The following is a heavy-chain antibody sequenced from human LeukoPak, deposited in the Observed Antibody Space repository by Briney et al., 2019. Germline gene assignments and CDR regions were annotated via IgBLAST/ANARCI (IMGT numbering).Heavy chain of an antibody. J-gene: IGHJ3*02. CDR3: ARLYYGDYDAFDI. CDR1: GYSFTSYW. Sequence: GESLKISCKGSGYSFTSYWIGWVRQLPGKGLEWMGIIYPGDSDTRYSPSFQGQVTMSVDKSISTAYLQWSSLKASDTAMYYCARLYYGDYDAFDIWGQGSMVTVSS. V-gene: IGHV5-51*01. CDR2: IYPGDSDT. D-gene: IGHD4-17*01.